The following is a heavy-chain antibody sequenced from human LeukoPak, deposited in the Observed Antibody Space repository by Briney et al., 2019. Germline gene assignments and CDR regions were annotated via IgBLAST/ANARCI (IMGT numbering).Heavy chain of an antibody. Sequence: GGSLRLSCAASGFTFNNYAMSWVRQAPGMGLDWVSAITDSGASTYYADSVKGRFTISRDNSKNTLYLQMNSLRAEDTAVYYCAKDPLGEGYYFDYWGQGTLVTVSS. V-gene: IGHV3-23*01. CDR2: ITDSGAST. CDR1: GFTFNNYA. J-gene: IGHJ4*02. D-gene: IGHD3-16*01. CDR3: AKDPLGEGYYFDY.